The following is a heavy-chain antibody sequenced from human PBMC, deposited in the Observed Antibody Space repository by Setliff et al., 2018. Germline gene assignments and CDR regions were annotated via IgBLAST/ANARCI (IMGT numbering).Heavy chain of an antibody. J-gene: IGHJ3*02. D-gene: IGHD3-10*01. CDR1: GGSISSSSYY. CDR3: ARRPTGPGAPFDI. CDR2: IHYNGNL. V-gene: IGHV4-39*01. Sequence: SETLSLTCAVSGGSISSSSYYWGWVRQSPGEGLEWIANIHYNGNLYYNPSLKNRATISMDTSKIQFSLKLISVTAADTALYFCARRPTGPGAPFDIWGHGTMVTVS.